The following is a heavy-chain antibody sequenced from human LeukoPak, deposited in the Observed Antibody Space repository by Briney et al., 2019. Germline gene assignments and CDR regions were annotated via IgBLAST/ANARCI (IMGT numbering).Heavy chain of an antibody. CDR3: ARDAVDTANAV. CDR2: INSDGSIT. CDR1: GFSLSNFQ. D-gene: IGHD5-18*01. Sequence: GGSLRLSCVASGFSLSNFQMYWVRQAPGKGLVWVSHINSDGSITSYADSVKGRFTISRDNAKNTLYLQMNSLRAEDTAVYYCARDAVDTANAVWGQGTTVTVSS. V-gene: IGHV3-74*01. J-gene: IGHJ6*02.